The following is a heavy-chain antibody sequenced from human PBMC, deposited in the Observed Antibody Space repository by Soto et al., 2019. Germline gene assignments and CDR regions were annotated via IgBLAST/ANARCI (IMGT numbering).Heavy chain of an antibody. Sequence: GGSMRLSCAASGFTFRSYGMHAVRQAPGKGLEWVAVIWYDGSNKYYADSVKGRFTISRDNSKNTLYLQMNSLRAEDTAVYYCARDIIPTNPESYFDYWGQGT. V-gene: IGHV3-33*01. D-gene: IGHD1-20*01. CDR3: ARDIIPTNPESYFDY. CDR1: GFTFRSYG. J-gene: IGHJ4*02. CDR2: IWYDGSNK.